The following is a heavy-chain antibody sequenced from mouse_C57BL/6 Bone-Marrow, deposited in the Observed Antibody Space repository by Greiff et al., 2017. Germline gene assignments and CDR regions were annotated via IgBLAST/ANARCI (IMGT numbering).Heavy chain of an antibody. V-gene: IGHV5-2*03. D-gene: IGHD1-1*01. CDR1: EYEFPSHD. Sequence: EVKLVESGGGLVQPGESLKLSCESNEYEFPSHDMSWVRKTPEKRLELVAAINSDGGSTYYPDTMERRFIISRDNTKKTLYLQMGSLRSEDTALYYCARHGHYCGSSPHWYFDVWGTGTTVTVSS. CDR2: INSDGGST. J-gene: IGHJ1*03. CDR3: ARHGHYCGSSPHWYFDV.